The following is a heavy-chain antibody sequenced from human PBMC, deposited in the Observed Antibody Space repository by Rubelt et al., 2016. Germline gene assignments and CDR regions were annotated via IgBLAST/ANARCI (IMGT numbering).Heavy chain of an antibody. Sequence: VQLVESGGDLVQPGGSLRLSCSASGFTFSSFSMHWVRQAPGKGLEYVSAITPGGDGTYYADSVKGRFTISRDNSKNTLYLQMNSLRAEETAVYYCAKSSGAVVIDYWGQGTLVTVSS. D-gene: IGHD4-23*01. CDR3: AKSSGAVVIDY. V-gene: IGHV3-64*04. J-gene: IGHJ4*02. CDR2: ITPGGDGT. CDR1: GFTFSSFS.